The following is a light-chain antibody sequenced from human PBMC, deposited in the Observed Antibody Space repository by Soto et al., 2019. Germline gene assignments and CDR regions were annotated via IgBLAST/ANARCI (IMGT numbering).Light chain of an antibody. V-gene: IGKV3-11*01. J-gene: IGKJ4*01. CDR3: QQRSNWPLT. CDR1: QSVSSN. CDR2: DAS. Sequence: EMVVTQSPATLSLSPGERATLSCRASQSVSSNLAWYQQKAGQAPRLLIFDASNRATGIPARFSGSGSGTEFTLTISSLQPEDFAVYYCQQRSNWPLTFGGGTKVEIK.